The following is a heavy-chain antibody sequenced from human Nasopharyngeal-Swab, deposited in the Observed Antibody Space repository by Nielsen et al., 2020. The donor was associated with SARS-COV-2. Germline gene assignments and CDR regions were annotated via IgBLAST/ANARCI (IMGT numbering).Heavy chain of an antibody. CDR2: IYSGGSST. Sequence: ESLKISCAASGFTFSSYAMSWVRQAPGKGLEWVSVIYSGGSSTYYADSVKGRFTISRDNSKNTLYLQMNSLRAEDTAVYYCANLYSSGWADAFDIWGQGTMVTVSS. D-gene: IGHD6-19*01. CDR3: ANLYSSGWADAFDI. V-gene: IGHV3-23*03. J-gene: IGHJ3*02. CDR1: GFTFSSYA.